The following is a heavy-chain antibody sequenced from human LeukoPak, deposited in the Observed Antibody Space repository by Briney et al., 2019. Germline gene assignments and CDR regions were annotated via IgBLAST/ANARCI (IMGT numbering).Heavy chain of an antibody. D-gene: IGHD2-2*01. CDR3: ARDLRDIVVVPAATGYYYYYMDV. Sequence: GASVKVSCKASGGTFSSYAISWVRQAPGQGLEWMGGIIPIFGTANYAQKFQGRVTITADESTSTAYMELSSLRSEDTAVYYCARDLRDIVVVPAATGYYYYYMDVWGKGTTVTASS. CDR2: IIPIFGTA. V-gene: IGHV1-69*01. J-gene: IGHJ6*03. CDR1: GGTFSSYA.